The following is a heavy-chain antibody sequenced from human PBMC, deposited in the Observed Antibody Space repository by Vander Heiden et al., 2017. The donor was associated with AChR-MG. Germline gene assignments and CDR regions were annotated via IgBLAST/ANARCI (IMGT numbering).Heavy chain of an antibody. V-gene: IGHV1-46*01. J-gene: IGHJ4*02. CDR2: INPSGGST. CDR3: ARAPPRDGYNVAFDY. CDR1: GYTFTSYY. Sequence: QVQLVQSGAEVKKPGASVKVSCKASGYTFTSYYMHWVRQAPGQGLEWMGIINPSGGSTSYAQKFQGRVTMTRDTSTSTVYMELSSLRSEDTAVYYCARAPPRDGYNVAFDYWGQGTLVTVSS. D-gene: IGHD5-12*01.